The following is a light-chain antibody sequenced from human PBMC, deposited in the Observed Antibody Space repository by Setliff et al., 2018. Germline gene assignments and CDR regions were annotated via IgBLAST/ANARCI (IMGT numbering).Light chain of an antibody. J-gene: IGKJ1*01. Sequence: IQMTQSPSTLSASVGDSVTITCRASQSIINYLAWHQQKPGKAPKLLIYKASSLEGGVPSRFSGSGSGTEFTLTISSLQPDDFATYYCQQYSTYPTWTFGQGTKVDIK. CDR2: KAS. CDR3: QQYSTYPTWT. CDR1: QSIINY. V-gene: IGKV1-5*03.